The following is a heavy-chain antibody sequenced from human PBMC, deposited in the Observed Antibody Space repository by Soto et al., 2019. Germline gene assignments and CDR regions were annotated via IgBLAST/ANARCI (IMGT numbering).Heavy chain of an antibody. V-gene: IGHV4-39*02. CDR3: ARPPTYNKQGDSFYGVDV. D-gene: IGHD1-20*01. CDR1: GGSISSDTFY. Sequence: QLQLQESGPGLVKPSETLSLICSVSGGSISSDTFYWGWFRQPPGKALEWIGSVYYNGNTYYKPSLNDRVNIAMYTSQNHIPMKVSSVTVADRGVYYRARPPTYNKQGDSFYGVDVWGQGTTFTVSS. CDR2: VYYNGNT. J-gene: IGHJ6*02.